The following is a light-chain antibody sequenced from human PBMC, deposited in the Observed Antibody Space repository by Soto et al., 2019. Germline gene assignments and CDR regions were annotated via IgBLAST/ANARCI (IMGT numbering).Light chain of an antibody. CDR2: RNS. V-gene: IGLV1-47*01. CDR1: SSNIGSNY. Sequence: QSVLTQPPSASGTPGQRVTISCSGSSSNIGSNYVYWYQQLPGTVPQLLIYRNSERPSGVPDRFSGSKSGTSASLAISGLRSEDEADYYCAAWDDSLSGVVFGGGTKVIVL. CDR3: AAWDDSLSGVV. J-gene: IGLJ2*01.